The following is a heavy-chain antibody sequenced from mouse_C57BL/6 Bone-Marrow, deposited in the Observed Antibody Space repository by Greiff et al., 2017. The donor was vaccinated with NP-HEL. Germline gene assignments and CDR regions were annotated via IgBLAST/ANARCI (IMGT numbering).Heavy chain of an antibody. CDR2: IYPRDGST. CDR1: GYTFTSYW. D-gene: IGHD3-2*02. V-gene: IGHV1-55*01. Sequence: VQLQQPGAELVKPGASVKMSCKASGYTFTSYWITWVKQRPGQGLEWIGYIYPRDGSTKYNEKFKGKATLTADKSSSTAYMQLNSLTSEDSAVDFCARAQATWFAYWGQGTLVTVS. CDR3: ARAQATWFAY. J-gene: IGHJ3*01.